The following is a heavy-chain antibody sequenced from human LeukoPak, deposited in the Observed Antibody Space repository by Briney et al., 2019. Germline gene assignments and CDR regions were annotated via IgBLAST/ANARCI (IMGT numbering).Heavy chain of an antibody. V-gene: IGHV1-2*04. CDR3: ATGYSYGWSSDYYYGMDV. Sequence: ASVKVSCKASGYTFTGYYMHWVRQAPGQGLEWMGWINPNSGGTNYAQKFQGWVTMTRDTSISTAYMELSRLRSDDTAVYYCATGYSYGWSSDYYYGMDVWGQGTTVTVSS. J-gene: IGHJ6*02. D-gene: IGHD5-18*01. CDR2: INPNSGGT. CDR1: GYTFTGYY.